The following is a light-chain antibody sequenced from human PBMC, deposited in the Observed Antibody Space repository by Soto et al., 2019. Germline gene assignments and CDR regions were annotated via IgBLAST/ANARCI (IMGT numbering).Light chain of an antibody. CDR1: SSNIGGNT. J-gene: IGLJ3*02. CDR3: AAWDDSLNGWV. CDR2: SND. V-gene: IGLV1-44*01. Sequence: QSVLTQPPSASGTPGQRVTISCSGSSSNIGGNTENWYQQLPGTAPKLLIYSNDQRPSGVPARFSGSKSGTSASLAISGLQSEDEADYYCAAWDDSLNGWVFGGGTKLTVL.